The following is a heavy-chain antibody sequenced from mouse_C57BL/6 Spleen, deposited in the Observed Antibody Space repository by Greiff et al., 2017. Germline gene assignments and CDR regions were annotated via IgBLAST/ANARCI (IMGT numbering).Heavy chain of an antibody. D-gene: IGHD1-1*01. V-gene: IGHV5-6*01. CDR1: GFTFSSYG. CDR2: ISSGGSYT. Sequence: EVQLQESGGDLVKPGGSLKLSCAASGFTFSSYGMSWVRQTPDKRLEWVATISSGGSYTYYPDSVKGRFTISRDNAKNTLYLQMSSLKSEDTAMYYCARLDYYGSSGYFDVWGTGTTVTVSS. J-gene: IGHJ1*03. CDR3: ARLDYYGSSGYFDV.